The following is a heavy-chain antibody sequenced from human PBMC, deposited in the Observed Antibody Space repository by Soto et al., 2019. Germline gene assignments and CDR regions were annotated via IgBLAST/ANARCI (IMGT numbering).Heavy chain of an antibody. Sequence: QVQLVESGGGVVQPGRSLRLSCAASGFTFSSYGMHWVRQAPGKGLEWVAVIWYDGSNKYYADSVKGRFTISRDNSKNKLYLHMNSLRAEDTAVYYCARDPFAPIAARPPPYYGAMDVWGQGTTVTVSS. J-gene: IGHJ6*02. CDR1: GFTFSSYG. CDR2: IWYDGSNK. CDR3: ARDPFAPIAARPPPYYGAMDV. D-gene: IGHD6-6*01. V-gene: IGHV3-33*01.